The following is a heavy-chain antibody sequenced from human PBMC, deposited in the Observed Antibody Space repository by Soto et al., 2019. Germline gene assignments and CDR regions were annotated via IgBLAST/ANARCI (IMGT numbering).Heavy chain of an antibody. CDR1: GYTFSSYG. Sequence: QVQLVQSGAEVKKPGASVKVSCKASGYTFSSYGMHWVRQAPGKGLEWVAVIWYNGSDKKYADSVKGRFTISRDNSEKTLYLQMNSLRAEDTAVYYCAKDYGDWTGLYYYGMDVWGQGTTVTVSS. V-gene: IGHV3-33*06. CDR3: AKDYGDWTGLYYYGMDV. CDR2: IWYNGSDK. D-gene: IGHD4-17*01. J-gene: IGHJ6*02.